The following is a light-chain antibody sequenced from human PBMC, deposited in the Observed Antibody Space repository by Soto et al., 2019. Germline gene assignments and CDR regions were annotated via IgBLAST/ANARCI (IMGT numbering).Light chain of an antibody. CDR2: HAS. J-gene: IGKJ1*01. Sequence: DIQMTQSPSTLPASVGDRVTITCRASQSISNWLAWYQQKPGTAPKVLIYHASNLQSGVPSRFSGSGSGTEFILTISSLQPEDSATYYCLQHHSFPRTFGQGTKVDIK. CDR3: LQHHSFPRT. CDR1: QSISNW. V-gene: IGKV1-5*01.